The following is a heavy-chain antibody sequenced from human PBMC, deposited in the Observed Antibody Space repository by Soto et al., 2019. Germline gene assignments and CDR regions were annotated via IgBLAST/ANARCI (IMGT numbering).Heavy chain of an antibody. CDR3: AREDFDGWFDP. V-gene: IGHV4-30-2*01. J-gene: IGHJ5*02. CDR1: GGSISSGGYS. D-gene: IGHD3-3*01. Sequence: SETLSLTCIVSGGSISSGGYSWSWIRQPPGRGLEYIGYVFHSGSTYYNPSVKSRVIISVNRSQNQFSLKLSSVTAADTALYYCAREDFDGWFDPWGQGTLVTVSS. CDR2: VFHSGST.